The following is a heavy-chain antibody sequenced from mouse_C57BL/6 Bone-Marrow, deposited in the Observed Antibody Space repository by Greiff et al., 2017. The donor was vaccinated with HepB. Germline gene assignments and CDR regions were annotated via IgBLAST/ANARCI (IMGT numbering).Heavy chain of an antibody. CDR3: ARSRRYDYDGGSYCAMDY. Sequence: QVQLQQPGAELVRPGSSVKLSCKASGYTFTSYWMHWVKQRPIQGLEWIGNIDPSDSETHYNQKFKDKATLTVAKSSSTAYMQLSSLTSEDSAVYYCARSRRYDYDGGSYCAMDYWGQGTSVTVSS. V-gene: IGHV1-52*01. D-gene: IGHD2-4*01. CDR1: GYTFTSYW. CDR2: IDPSDSET. J-gene: IGHJ4*01.